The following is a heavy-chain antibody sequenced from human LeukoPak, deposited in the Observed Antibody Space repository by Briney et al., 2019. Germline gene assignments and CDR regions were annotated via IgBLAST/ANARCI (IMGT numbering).Heavy chain of an antibody. CDR3: ARVVTGNMGYNWFDP. V-gene: IGHV4-59*01. Sequence: SETLSLTCTVSGGSIRSYFWSWLRQPPGKGLEWIGYIWDTEITDYNPSLKSRVTISLDTSKNHFSLKLRSVTAADTAVYSCARVVTGNMGYNWFDPWGQGALVTVSS. D-gene: IGHD4-23*01. J-gene: IGHJ5*02. CDR1: GGSIRSYF. CDR2: IWDTEIT.